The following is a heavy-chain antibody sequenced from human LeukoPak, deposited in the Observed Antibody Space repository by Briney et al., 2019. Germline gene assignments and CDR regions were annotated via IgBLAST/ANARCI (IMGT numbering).Heavy chain of an antibody. CDR2: ISAYNGNT. D-gene: IGHD3-10*01. V-gene: IGHV1-18*01. Sequence: ASVKVSCKASGYIFTNYAFTWVRQAPGQGLEWMGWISAYNGNTNYAQNLQGRVTMTTDTSTSTAYMELRSLRSGDTAVYYCARQGLLWFGELFVEYYFDYWGQGTLVTVSS. CDR1: GYIFTNYA. J-gene: IGHJ4*02. CDR3: ARQGLLWFGELFVEYYFDY.